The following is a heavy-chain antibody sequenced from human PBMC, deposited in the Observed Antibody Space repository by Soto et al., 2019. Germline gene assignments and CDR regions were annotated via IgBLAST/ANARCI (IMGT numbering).Heavy chain of an antibody. CDR1: GFTFSSYW. V-gene: IGHV3-74*01. CDR2: INSDGSST. J-gene: IGHJ6*02. Sequence: GSLRLSCAASGFTFSSYWMHWVRQAPGKGLVWVSRINSDGSSTSYADSVKGRFTISRDNAKNTLYLQMNSLRAEDTAVYYCARDRRLVTNRYYYGMDVWGQGTTVTVSS. CDR3: ARDRRLVTNRYYYGMDV. D-gene: IGHD6-19*01.